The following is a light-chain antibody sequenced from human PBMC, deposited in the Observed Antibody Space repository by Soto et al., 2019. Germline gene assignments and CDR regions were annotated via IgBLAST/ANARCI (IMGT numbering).Light chain of an antibody. CDR3: QQSYSTLAFT. CDR1: QSISRY. J-gene: IGKJ3*01. CDR2: SAS. Sequence: DIQMTQSPSSLSASVGDRVTITCRASQSISRYLNWYQQKPGKAPKLLIYSASSLQSGIPSRFSGSRSGTDFTLTISSLQPEDFATYYCQQSYSTLAFTFGPGTTVDIK. V-gene: IGKV1-39*01.